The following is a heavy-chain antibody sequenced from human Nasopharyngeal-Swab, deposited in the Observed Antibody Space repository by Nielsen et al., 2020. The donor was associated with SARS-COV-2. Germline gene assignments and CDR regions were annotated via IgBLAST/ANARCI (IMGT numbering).Heavy chain of an antibody. D-gene: IGHD2-15*01. CDR3: ARLTRRSGRDVYYYMDV. J-gene: IGHJ6*03. Sequence: VRQMPGKGLEWMGIIYPGDSDTRYSPSFQGQVTISADKSISTAYLQWSSLKASDTAMYYWARLTRRSGRDVYYYMDVWGKGTTVTVSS. CDR2: IYPGDSDT. V-gene: IGHV5-51*01.